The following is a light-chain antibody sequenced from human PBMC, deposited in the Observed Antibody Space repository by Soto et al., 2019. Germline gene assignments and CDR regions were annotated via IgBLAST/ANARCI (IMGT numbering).Light chain of an antibody. Sequence: EIVMTQSPVTLSVSPGERATLSCRASESVGSNLAWHQQKPGQPPRLLIYDASMRETGVPPRFSGSGSGTEFTLTISNLQSEDFAIYFCQKFNKWPWTFGQGTKVDIK. CDR1: ESVGSN. CDR2: DAS. J-gene: IGKJ1*01. CDR3: QKFNKWPWT. V-gene: IGKV3-15*01.